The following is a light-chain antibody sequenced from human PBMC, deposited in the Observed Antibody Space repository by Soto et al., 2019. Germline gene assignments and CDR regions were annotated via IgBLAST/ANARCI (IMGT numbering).Light chain of an antibody. CDR2: DVS. J-gene: IGLJ1*01. V-gene: IGLV2-14*01. CDR3: RSYTSSSTYV. Sequence: QSVLTQPASVSGAPGQSITISCNGTSSDVGGYNYVSWYQQHPGKAPKLMIYDVSNRPSGVSNRFSGSKSGNTASLTISGLQAEDEADYYCRSYTSSSTYVFGTGTKVTV. CDR1: SSDVGGYNY.